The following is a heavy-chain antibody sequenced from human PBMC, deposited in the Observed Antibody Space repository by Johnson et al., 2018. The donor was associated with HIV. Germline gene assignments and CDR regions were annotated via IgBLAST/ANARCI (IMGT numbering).Heavy chain of an antibody. CDR3: ARFHDFLSGDYQDAFDL. V-gene: IGHV3-30*02. D-gene: IGHD3-3*01. CDR2: IRYDGSNK. J-gene: IGHJ3*01. CDR1: AFTFSRHV. Sequence: VQLVESGGGVVQPGRSLRLACAASAFTFSRHVMYWVRQAPGKGLEWVAFIRYDGSNKYYADSVKGRFTISRDNSKNTLYLQMNSLRAEDTAVYYCARFHDFLSGDYQDAFDLWGQGTMVTVSS.